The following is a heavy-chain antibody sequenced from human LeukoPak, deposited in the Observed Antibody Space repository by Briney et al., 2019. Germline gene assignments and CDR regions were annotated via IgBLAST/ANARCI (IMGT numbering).Heavy chain of an antibody. D-gene: IGHD2-15*01. CDR2: VSDSGRST. CDR1: GFTFSNYA. V-gene: IGHV3-23*01. CDR3: ARQTGYCSEGTCYFNI. Sequence: GGSLRLSCVASGFTFSNYAMSWVRQAPGKGLEWVSAVSDSGRSTSYADSVKGRFTISRVNSKNTLFLQMNRLRAEDTAVYHCARQTGYCSEGTCYFNIWSQGTLVTVSS. J-gene: IGHJ4*02.